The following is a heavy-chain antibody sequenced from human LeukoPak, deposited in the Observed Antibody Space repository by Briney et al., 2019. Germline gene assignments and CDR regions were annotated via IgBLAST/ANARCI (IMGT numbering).Heavy chain of an antibody. V-gene: IGHV1-69*04. CDR3: ARDPGVGYDFWSGYYYNWFDP. D-gene: IGHD3-3*01. CDR2: IIPILGIA. J-gene: IGHJ5*02. CDR1: GGTFSSYT. Sequence: SVKVSCKDSGGTFSSYTISWVRQAPGQGLEWMGRIIPILGIANYAQKFQGRVTITADKSTSTAYMELSSLRSEDTAVYYCARDPGVGYDFWSGYYYNWFDPWGQGTLVTVSS.